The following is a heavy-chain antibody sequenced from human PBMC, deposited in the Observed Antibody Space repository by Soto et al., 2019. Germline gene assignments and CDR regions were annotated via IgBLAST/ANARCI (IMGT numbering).Heavy chain of an antibody. J-gene: IGHJ5*01. CDR3: ARLWGIADHDS. CDR2: VIPILGKP. Sequence: QVQLVQSGAEVKKPGSSVKVSCKSSGDIFKTYSVSWLRQAPGQGLEWMGGVIPILGKPMYAQKFQDRLTITEDESTRTVCMELTSLISDDTAVYFCARLWGIADHDSWGQGTRVIVSS. CDR1: GDIFKTYS. D-gene: IGHD6-13*01. V-gene: IGHV1-69*12.